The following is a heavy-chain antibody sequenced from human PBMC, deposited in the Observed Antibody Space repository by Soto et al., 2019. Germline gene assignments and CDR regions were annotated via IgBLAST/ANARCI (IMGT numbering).Heavy chain of an antibody. Sequence: SVKVSCKASGFTFTSSAVQWVRQARGQRLEWIGWIVVGSGNTNYAQKFQERVTITRDTSTSTAYMELSRLRSDDTAVYYCARDNYDILTGYYWFDPWGQGTLVTVSS. CDR3: ARDNYDILTGYYWFDP. CDR1: GFTFTSSA. CDR2: IVVGSGNT. V-gene: IGHV1-58*01. D-gene: IGHD3-9*01. J-gene: IGHJ5*02.